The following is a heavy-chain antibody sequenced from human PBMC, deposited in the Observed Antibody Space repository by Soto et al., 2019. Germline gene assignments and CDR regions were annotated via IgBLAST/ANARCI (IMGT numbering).Heavy chain of an antibody. D-gene: IGHD1-26*01. CDR3: AKGDKWESLLDY. V-gene: IGHV4-31*03. J-gene: IGHJ4*02. Sequence: QVQLQESGPGLVKPSQTLSLTCTVSGGSINSGGYYWSWIRQLPGKGLEWIGYIYYSGSTYYNPSLKSRITISMDTSKNQFSLKLSSVTAADTVVYYCAKGDKWESLLDYWGQGTLVTVSS. CDR1: GGSINSGGYY. CDR2: IYYSGST.